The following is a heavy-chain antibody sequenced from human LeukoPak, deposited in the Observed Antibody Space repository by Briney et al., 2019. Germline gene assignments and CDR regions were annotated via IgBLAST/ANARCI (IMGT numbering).Heavy chain of an antibody. V-gene: IGHV1-46*01. CDR2: ITPSDGST. D-gene: IGHD5-18*01. Sequence: GASVKVSCMASGYTFSSYHVHWVRQAPGQGLEWMGKITPSDGSTTYAQNFQDRVIMTRDTSSSTVYMQLSSLRSEDTAVYYCARDSYGSDYWGQGTLVTVS. J-gene: IGHJ4*02. CDR3: ARDSYGSDY. CDR1: GYTFSSYH.